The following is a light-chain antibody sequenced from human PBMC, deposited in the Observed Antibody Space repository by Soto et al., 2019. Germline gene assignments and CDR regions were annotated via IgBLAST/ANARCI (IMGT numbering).Light chain of an antibody. CDR1: QSVTSNF. V-gene: IGKV3-20*01. J-gene: IGKJ1*01. CDR2: DAS. CDR3: QQYGSSMWT. Sequence: EIVLTQSPGTLSLSPGERATLSCRASQSVTSNFIAWYQQKPGQAPRLLLYDASNRASAIPDRFSGSGSGTDFSLTISRLEPEDFAVYYCQQYGSSMWTVGQGTKVEIK.